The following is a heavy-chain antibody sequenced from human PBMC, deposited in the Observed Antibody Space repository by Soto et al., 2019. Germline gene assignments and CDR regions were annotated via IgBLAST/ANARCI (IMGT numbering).Heavy chain of an antibody. CDR1: GGSFSCYY. Sequence: SETLSLTCAVYGGSFSCYYWSWIRQPPGKGLEWIGEINHSGSTNYNPSLKSRVTISVDTSKNQFSLKLSSVTAADTAVYYCAREGYNILTGSAYYYYHGMDVWGQGPTVP. CDR2: INHSGST. J-gene: IGHJ6*02. V-gene: IGHV4-34*01. D-gene: IGHD3-9*01. CDR3: AREGYNILTGSAYYYYHGMDV.